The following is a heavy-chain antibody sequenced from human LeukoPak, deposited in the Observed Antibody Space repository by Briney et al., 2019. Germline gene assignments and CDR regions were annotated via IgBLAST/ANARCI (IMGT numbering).Heavy chain of an antibody. CDR2: ISAYNGNT. CDR3: ARDMWKIMYSSGWTN. V-gene: IGHV1-18*01. Sequence: ASVKVSCKAYGYTFTSYGISWVRQAPGQRLEWMGWISAYNGNTNYAQKLQGRVTMTTDTSTSTAYMELRSLRSDDTAVYYCARDMWKIMYSSGWTNWGQGTLVTVSS. CDR1: GYTFTSYG. D-gene: IGHD6-19*01. J-gene: IGHJ4*02.